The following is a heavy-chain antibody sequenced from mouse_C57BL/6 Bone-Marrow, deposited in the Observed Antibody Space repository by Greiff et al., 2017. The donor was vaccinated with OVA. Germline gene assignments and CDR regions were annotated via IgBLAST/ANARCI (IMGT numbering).Heavy chain of an antibody. J-gene: IGHJ2*01. CDR2: IYPGDGDT. V-gene: IGHV1-82*01. D-gene: IGHD4-1*01. CDR1: GYAFSSSW. Sequence: QVQLQQSGPELVKPGASVKISCKASGYAFSSSWMNWVKQRPGKGLEWIGRIYPGDGDTNYNGKFKGKATLTADKSSSTAYMQLSSLTSEDSAVYFGARREGTGRNCFDYWGQGTTLTVSS. CDR3: ARREGTGRNCFDY.